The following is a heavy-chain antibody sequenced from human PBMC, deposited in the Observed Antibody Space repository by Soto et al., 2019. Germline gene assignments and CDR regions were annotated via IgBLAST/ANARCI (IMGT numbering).Heavy chain of an antibody. CDR3: GGGCYEFSPYGMDV. CDR1: GFTFSSYG. D-gene: IGHD3-3*01. V-gene: IGHV3-33*01. Sequence: QVQLVESGGGVVQPGRSLRLSCAASGFTFSSYGMHWVRQAPGKGLEWVAVIWYDGSNKYYADSVKGRFTISRDNSKNTLYLQMNSLRAEDTAVYYCGGGCYEFSPYGMDVWGQGTTVTVSS. CDR2: IWYDGSNK. J-gene: IGHJ6*02.